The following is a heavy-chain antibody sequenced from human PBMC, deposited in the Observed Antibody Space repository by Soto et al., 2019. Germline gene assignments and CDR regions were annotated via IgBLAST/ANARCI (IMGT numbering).Heavy chain of an antibody. CDR1: GGTFNTYG. Sequence: QVHLVQSGAEVKKPGSSVKVSCRASGGTFNTYGFNWVRQAPGQGLGWMGGIIPLFGTTTYAQNFQRRVTIPADQSTTTAYMEMSGLTSEDTAVYFCARGGELAGWMPFDSWGQGTLVTVSS. D-gene: IGHD6-19*01. J-gene: IGHJ4*02. CDR2: IIPLFGTT. CDR3: ARGGELAGWMPFDS. V-gene: IGHV1-69*01.